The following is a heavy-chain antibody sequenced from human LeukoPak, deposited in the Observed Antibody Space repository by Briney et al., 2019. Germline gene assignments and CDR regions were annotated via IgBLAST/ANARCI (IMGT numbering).Heavy chain of an antibody. V-gene: IGHV3-33*01. CDR1: GLTFSSYG. CDR3: ARERTSGWDAFDT. D-gene: IGHD6-19*01. Sequence: TGGSLRLSCAASGLTFSSYGMHWVRQAPGKGLEWVAVIWYDGSNKYYADSVKGRFTISRDNSKNTLYLQMNSLRAEDTAVYYCARERTSGWDAFDTWGQGTLVTVSS. CDR2: IWYDGSNK. J-gene: IGHJ5*02.